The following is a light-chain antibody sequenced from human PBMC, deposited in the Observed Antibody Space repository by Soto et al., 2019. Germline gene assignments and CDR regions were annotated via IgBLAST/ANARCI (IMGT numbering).Light chain of an antibody. CDR2: DAS. Sequence: DIQMTQSPSSLSASVGDRVTITCQTSQAIKHYLNWFQKKPGKGPNLLIDDASTLATGVPARFSGSGSGTHFTLTISSLQPEDTAVYFCQHYDNIPFTFGGGTKV. J-gene: IGKJ4*01. V-gene: IGKV1-33*01. CDR1: QAIKHY. CDR3: QHYDNIPFT.